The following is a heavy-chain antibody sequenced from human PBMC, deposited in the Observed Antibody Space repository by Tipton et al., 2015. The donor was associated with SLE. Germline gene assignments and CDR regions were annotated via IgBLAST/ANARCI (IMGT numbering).Heavy chain of an antibody. Sequence: TLSLTCTVSGGSITSYYWSWIRQPPGKGLEWIGYSDYRGSTHYNPSLKSRVTISVDTAKNHFSLNLSSVTAADTAKYYCARDWASVGYHYFMDVWGKGTTFTVSS. V-gene: IGHV4-59*01. J-gene: IGHJ6*03. CDR2: SDYRGST. D-gene: IGHD3-16*01. CDR1: GGSITSYY. CDR3: ARDWASVGYHYFMDV.